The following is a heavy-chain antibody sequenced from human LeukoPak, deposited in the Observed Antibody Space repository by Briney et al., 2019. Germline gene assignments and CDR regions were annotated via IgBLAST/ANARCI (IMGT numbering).Heavy chain of an antibody. J-gene: IGHJ4*02. CDR3: AKVLGSIVVTTTEY. Sequence: PGGSLRLSCAASGFTFTRYAMSWVRQAPGKGLEWGSAISSSGGTTYYADSVKGRFTISRDNSKNTLYMQMHSLRAEDTAVYYCAKVLGSIVVTTTEYWGQGTLVTVSS. CDR1: GFTFTRYA. D-gene: IGHD5-12*01. V-gene: IGHV3-23*01. CDR2: ISSSGGTT.